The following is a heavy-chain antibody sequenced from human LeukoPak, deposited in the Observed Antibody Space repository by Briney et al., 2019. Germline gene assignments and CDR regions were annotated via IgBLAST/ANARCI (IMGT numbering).Heavy chain of an antibody. CDR3: ARSYDSSAYYPLYFDY. Sequence: GGSLRLSCAASGFIFSDYYMSWIRQAPGKGLEWVSYISSSGSTVYYADSVKGRFTISRDNAKNSLYLQMNSLRAEDTAVYYCARSYDSSAYYPLYFDYWGQGTLVTVSS. D-gene: IGHD3-22*01. J-gene: IGHJ4*02. V-gene: IGHV3-11*01. CDR2: ISSSGSTV. CDR1: GFIFSDYY.